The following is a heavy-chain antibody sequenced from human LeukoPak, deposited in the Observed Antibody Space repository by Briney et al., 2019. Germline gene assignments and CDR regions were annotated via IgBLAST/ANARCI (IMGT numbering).Heavy chain of an antibody. V-gene: IGHV4-34*01. CDR1: GGSFIGYY. CDR3: ARAYYDSSGYYGAFDI. CDR2: INHRGST. J-gene: IGHJ3*02. Sequence: SETLSPTCAVDGGSFIGYYWSWIRQPPGKGLEWIGEINHRGSTNYNPSLKSRVTLSVHTSKNQFSLKLSSVTAADTAVYYCARAYYDSSGYYGAFDIWGQGTMVTVSS. D-gene: IGHD3-22*01.